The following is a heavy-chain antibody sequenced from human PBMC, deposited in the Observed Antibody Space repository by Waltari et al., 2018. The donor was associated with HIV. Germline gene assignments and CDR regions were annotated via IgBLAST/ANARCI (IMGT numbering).Heavy chain of an antibody. V-gene: IGHV3-15*01. CDR3: TTLNLVHDY. Sequence: EVQLVESGGGLVKPGGSLRVSCAASGFPLSNPWMSWVRQIPGKGLEWVGRIKSKTDGGTIDYAAPVKGRFTISRDDSKNMLYLQMNSLKAEDTAVYYCTTLNLVHDYWGQGTLVTVSS. D-gene: IGHD6-13*01. J-gene: IGHJ4*02. CDR2: IKSKTDGGTI. CDR1: GFPLSNPW.